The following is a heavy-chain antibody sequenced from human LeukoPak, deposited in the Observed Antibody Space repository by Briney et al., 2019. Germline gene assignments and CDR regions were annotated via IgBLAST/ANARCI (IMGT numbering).Heavy chain of an antibody. V-gene: IGHV4-39*07. CDR3: ARGDLAGYGYLGY. D-gene: IGHD3-10*01. J-gene: IGHJ4*02. Sequence: SETLSLTCTVSGGSISSSSYYWGWLRQPPGKGLEWIGSIYYSGSTYYNPSLKSRVTISVDTSKNQFSLKLSSVTAADTAVYYCARGDLAGYGYLGYWGQGTLVTVSS. CDR1: GGSISSSSYY. CDR2: IYYSGST.